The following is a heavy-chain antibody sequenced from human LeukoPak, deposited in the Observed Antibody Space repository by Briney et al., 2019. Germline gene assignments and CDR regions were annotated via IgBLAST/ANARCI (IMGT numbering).Heavy chain of an antibody. CDR2: IWYDGSNK. CDR1: GFTFSNYG. J-gene: IGHJ4*02. D-gene: IGHD2-2*01. Sequence: GGSLRLSCAASGFTFSNYGMHWVRQAPGKGLEWVAFIWYDGSNKYYADSVKGRFTISRDNSKNTLYLQMNSRRDEDTAVYYWTGCYDRSFLDYWGRGTLV. V-gene: IGHV3-33*08. CDR3: TGCYDRSFLDY.